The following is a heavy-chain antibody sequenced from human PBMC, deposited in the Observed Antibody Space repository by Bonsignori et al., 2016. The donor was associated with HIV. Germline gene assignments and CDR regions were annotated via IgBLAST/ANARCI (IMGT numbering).Heavy chain of an antibody. J-gene: IGHJ4*02. V-gene: IGHV1-18*01. Sequence: ASVKVSCKAFGYIFSSNGISWVRQAPGQGLEWMGWISAYNGNTKYAQKFQGRVTMTTDTSTRTAYMELRSLRSDDTAVYYCARGYVFVWLGEFDYWGQGTLVTVSS. CDR1: GYIFSSNG. D-gene: IGHD3-10*01. CDR2: ISAYNGNT. CDR3: ARGYVFVWLGEFDY.